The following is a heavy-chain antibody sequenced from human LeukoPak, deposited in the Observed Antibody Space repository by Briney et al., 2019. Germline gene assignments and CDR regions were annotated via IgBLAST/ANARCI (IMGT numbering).Heavy chain of an antibody. CDR1: AFTFSSYA. CDR2: ISYDGSNK. D-gene: IGHD4-23*01. Sequence: GGSLRLSCAASAFTFSSYAMHWVRQAPGKGLEWVAIISYDGSNKYYADSVKGRFTISRENSKNRLYLQMNSLRAEDTAVYYCARAEGYGGELDSWGQGTLVTVSS. V-gene: IGHV3-30*04. J-gene: IGHJ4*02. CDR3: ARAEGYGGELDS.